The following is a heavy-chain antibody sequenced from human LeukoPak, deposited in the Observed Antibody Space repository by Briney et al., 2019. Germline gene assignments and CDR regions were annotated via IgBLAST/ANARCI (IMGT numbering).Heavy chain of an antibody. D-gene: IGHD3-3*01. Sequence: GGSLTLSCAASGFTFSNYAMNWVRQAPGKGLDWVSSISGSGGSTYSAGSVKGRVTISRDNSKNTMYMQMNSLRVEDTAVYYCAKGGQNYDFWRFDYWGQGSLVTVSS. CDR3: AKGGQNYDFWRFDY. J-gene: IGHJ4*02. CDR1: GFTFSNYA. CDR2: ISGSGGST. V-gene: IGHV3-23*01.